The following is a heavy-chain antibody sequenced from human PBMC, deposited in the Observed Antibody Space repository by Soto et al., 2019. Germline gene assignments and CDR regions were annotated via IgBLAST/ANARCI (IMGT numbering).Heavy chain of an antibody. Sequence: SATLSLTCTVSGGAINSYYWTWIRQPAGKGLEWIGRIYSSGSTKYNPSLQSRVTMSLDTSKNQFSLRLTSVTAADTAVYYCARGQRFSDWFDPWGQGTLVTSPQ. CDR2: IYSSGST. D-gene: IGHD3-3*01. CDR1: GGAINSYY. V-gene: IGHV4-4*07. CDR3: ARGQRFSDWFDP. J-gene: IGHJ5*02.